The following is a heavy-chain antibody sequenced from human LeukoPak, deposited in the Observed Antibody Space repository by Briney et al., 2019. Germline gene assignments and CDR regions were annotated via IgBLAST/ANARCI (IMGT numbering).Heavy chain of an antibody. V-gene: IGHV1-46*01. CDR2: INPSGGST. CDR3: ARDTTAGGSYDY. D-gene: IGHD1-26*01. Sequence: ASVKVSCKASGYTFTSYGVTWVRQAPGQGLEWMGIINPSGGSTSYAQKFQGRVTMTRDTSTSTVYMELSSLRSEDTAVYYCARDTTAGGSYDYWGQGTLVTVSS. J-gene: IGHJ4*02. CDR1: GYTFTSYG.